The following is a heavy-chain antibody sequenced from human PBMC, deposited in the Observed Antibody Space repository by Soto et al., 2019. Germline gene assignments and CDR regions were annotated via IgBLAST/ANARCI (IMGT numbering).Heavy chain of an antibody. CDR3: AKNQGVELVPLATVDWFDP. V-gene: IGHV3-23*01. CDR2: ISGSGFKK. D-gene: IGHD1-26*01. Sequence: GGSLRLSCAASGFIFENFGMSWVRQAPGKGLEWISSISGSGFKKYYADSVKGRFTISRDKSKSTVYLELNNLSAEDTAVYHCAKNQGVELVPLATVDWFDPWGQGSVVTVSS. J-gene: IGHJ5*02. CDR1: GFIFENFG.